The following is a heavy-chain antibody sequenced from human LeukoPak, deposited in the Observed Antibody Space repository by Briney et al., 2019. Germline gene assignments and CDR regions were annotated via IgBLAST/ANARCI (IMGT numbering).Heavy chain of an antibody. D-gene: IGHD3-22*01. J-gene: IGHJ1*01. CDR1: GFTFSNYG. V-gene: IGHV3-33*01. CDR2: IWFDGSYK. Sequence: PGGSLRLSCAASGFTFSNYGMHWVRQAPGKGLEWVAIIWFDGSYKYYADSVKGRFTISRDNSKNTLYLQMNSLRAEDTAVHYCARGEYYDSSGYSQYFQHWGQGTLVTVSS. CDR3: ARGEYYDSSGYSQYFQH.